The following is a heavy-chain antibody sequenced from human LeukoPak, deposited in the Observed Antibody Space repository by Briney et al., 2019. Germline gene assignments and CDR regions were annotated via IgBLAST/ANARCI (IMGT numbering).Heavy chain of an antibody. Sequence: GGSLRLSCAASGFTFSSYAMSWVRQAPGKGLEWVSAISGSGGSTYYADSVKGRFTISRDHSKNTLYLQMNSLRAEDTAVYYCARFPLLWFGELWANQYYFDYWGQGTLVTVSS. V-gene: IGHV3-23*01. J-gene: IGHJ4*02. CDR3: ARFPLLWFGELWANQYYFDY. CDR2: ISGSGGST. CDR1: GFTFSSYA. D-gene: IGHD3-10*01.